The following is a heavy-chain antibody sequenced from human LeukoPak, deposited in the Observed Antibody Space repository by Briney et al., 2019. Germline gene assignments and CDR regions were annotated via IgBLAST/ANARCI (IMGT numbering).Heavy chain of an antibody. D-gene: IGHD6-13*01. V-gene: IGHV3-23*01. CDR1: GFTFSTYG. Sequence: GGSLRLSCGASGFTFSTYGMSWFRQAPGKGLEWVSAISGSGGSTYYADSVKGRFTISRDNSKNTLYLQMNSLRAEDTAVYYCAKDRSSSSPRYDVFDIWGQGTMVTVSS. CDR2: ISGSGGST. J-gene: IGHJ3*02. CDR3: AKDRSSSSPRYDVFDI.